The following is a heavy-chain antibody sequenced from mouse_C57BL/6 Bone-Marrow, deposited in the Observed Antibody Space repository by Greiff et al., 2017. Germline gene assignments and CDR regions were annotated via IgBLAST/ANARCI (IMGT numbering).Heavy chain of an antibody. CDR2: SRNKANDYTT. CDR3: ARSSYGAMDY. J-gene: IGHJ4*01. CDR1: GFTFSDFY. D-gene: IGHD1-1*01. Sequence: EVQRVESGGGLVQSGRSLRLSCATSGFTFSDFYMEWVRQAPGKGLEWIAASRNKANDYTTEYSASVKGRFIVSRDTSQSILYLQMNALRAEDTAIYYCARSSYGAMDYWGQGTSVTVAS. V-gene: IGHV7-1*01.